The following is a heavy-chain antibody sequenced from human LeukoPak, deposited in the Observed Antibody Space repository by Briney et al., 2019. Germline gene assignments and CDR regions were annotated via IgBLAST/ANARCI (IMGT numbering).Heavy chain of an antibody. CDR2: ISSSSSTI. J-gene: IGHJ5*02. V-gene: IGHV3-48*02. Sequence: GGSLRLSCAASGFTFSTYGMHWVRQAPGKGLEWVSYISSSSSTIYYADSVKGRFTISRDNAKNSLYLQMNSLRDEDTAVYYCARVPSAAMRGGYNWFDPWGQGTLVTVSS. CDR1: GFTFSTYG. CDR3: ARVPSAAMRGGYNWFDP. D-gene: IGHD2-2*01.